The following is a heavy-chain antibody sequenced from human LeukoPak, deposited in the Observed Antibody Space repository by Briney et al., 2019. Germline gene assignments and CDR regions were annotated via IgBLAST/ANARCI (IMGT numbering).Heavy chain of an antibody. J-gene: IGHJ6*03. Sequence: PGGSLRLSCAASGFTVSSNYMSWVRQAPGKGLEWVSVIYSGGSTYYADSVKGRFTISRDNSKNTLYLQMNTLRAEDTAVYYCATTPRTYSSSWYPSSNYYYYMDVWGKGTTVTVSS. V-gene: IGHV3-66*02. CDR3: ATTPRTYSSSWYPSSNYYYYMDV. CDR2: IYSGGST. CDR1: GFTVSSNY. D-gene: IGHD6-13*01.